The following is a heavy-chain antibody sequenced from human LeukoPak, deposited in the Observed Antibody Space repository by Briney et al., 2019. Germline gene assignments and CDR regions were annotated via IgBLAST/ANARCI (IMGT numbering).Heavy chain of an antibody. D-gene: IGHD3-9*01. J-gene: IGHJ4*02. V-gene: IGHV3-23*01. CDR2: ISGRSGST. CDR1: GFIFSNYA. Sequence: GGSLRLSCAASGFIFSNYAMYWVRQAPGKGLEWVSAISGRSGSTYYADSVKGRFTISRDSSKNTLYLQMNSLRADDTAVYYCAKWRNYDVLTGYYVSDFWGQGTLVTVSS. CDR3: AKWRNYDVLTGYYVSDF.